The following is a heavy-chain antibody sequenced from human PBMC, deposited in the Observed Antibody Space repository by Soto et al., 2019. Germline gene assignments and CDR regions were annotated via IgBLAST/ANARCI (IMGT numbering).Heavy chain of an antibody. CDR3: PRGHGIYVRFAS. Sequence: QVHLQESGPGRVKPSETLSLTCSVSGGSVYDFYWNWLRQTPGKGLEWIGNIYNNGRTNYNTSLKTRVTISIDTSKNQFSLHLSSVTTADTAMYFGPRGHGIYVRFASWAQGTLVSVSS. CDR2: IYNNGRT. J-gene: IGHJ1*01. V-gene: IGHV4-59*02. CDR1: GGSVYDFY. D-gene: IGHD3-10*02.